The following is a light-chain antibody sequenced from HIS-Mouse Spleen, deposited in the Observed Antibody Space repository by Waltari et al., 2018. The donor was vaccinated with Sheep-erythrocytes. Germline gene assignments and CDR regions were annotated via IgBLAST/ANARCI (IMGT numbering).Light chain of an antibody. V-gene: IGLV2-11*01. CDR1: SSHVGGYNY. Sequence: SALTQPRSVSGSPGQSVTISCTGTSSHVGGYNYVSWYQQHTGKAPKLMIYDVSKRPSGVPDRFSGSKSGNTASLTISGLQAEDEADYYCCSYAGSYNHVFATGTKVTVL. CDR2: DVS. J-gene: IGLJ1*01. CDR3: CSYAGSYNHV.